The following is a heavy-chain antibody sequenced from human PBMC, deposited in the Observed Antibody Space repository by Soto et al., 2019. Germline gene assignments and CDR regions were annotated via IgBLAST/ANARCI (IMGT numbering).Heavy chain of an antibody. Sequence: QVQLVESGGGVVQPGRSLRLSCAASGFTFSSYAMHWVRQAPGKGLEWVAVISYDGRNTDYADSVKGRFTISRDNSKNTLYVQMNSLRAEDTAVYYCARESEGGDYWGQGTLVTVSS. J-gene: IGHJ4*02. CDR1: GFTFSSYA. CDR3: ARESEGGDY. D-gene: IGHD3-16*01. CDR2: ISYDGRNT. V-gene: IGHV3-30*04.